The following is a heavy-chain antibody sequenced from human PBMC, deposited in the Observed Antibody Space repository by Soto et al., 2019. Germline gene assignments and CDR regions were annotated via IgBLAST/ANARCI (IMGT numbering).Heavy chain of an antibody. CDR2: ISYDGSNK. D-gene: IGHD2-2*02. CDR3: ARGGRGYCSSTSCYKRADYYYYYGMDV. V-gene: IGHV3-30-3*01. J-gene: IGHJ6*02. CDR1: GFTFSSYA. Sequence: VQLVESGGGVVQPGRSLRLSCAASGFTFSSYAMHWVRQAPGKGLEWVAVISYDGSNKYYADSVKGRFTISRDNSKNTLYLQMNSLRAEDTAVYYCARGGRGYCSSTSCYKRADYYYYYGMDVWGQGTTVTVSS.